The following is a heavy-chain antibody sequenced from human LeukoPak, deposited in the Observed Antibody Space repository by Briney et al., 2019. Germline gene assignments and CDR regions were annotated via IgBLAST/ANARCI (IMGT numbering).Heavy chain of an antibody. J-gene: IGHJ6*02. CDR1: GGSISSYY. CDR3: AREPAVADYGMDV. V-gene: IGHV4-59*01. Sequence: TSGTLSLTCTVCGGSISSYYWSWIRQPPGKGLEWIGYIYYSGSTNYNPSLKSRVTISVDTSKNQFSLKLSSVTAADTAVYYCAREPAVADYGMDVWGQGTTVTVSS. D-gene: IGHD6-19*01. CDR2: IYYSGST.